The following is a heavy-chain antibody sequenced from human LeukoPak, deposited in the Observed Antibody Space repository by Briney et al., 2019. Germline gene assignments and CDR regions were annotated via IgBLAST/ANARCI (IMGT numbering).Heavy chain of an antibody. CDR2: ISSSSYI. CDR3: ARDSYYDSSGFDY. J-gene: IGHJ4*02. Sequence: GGSLRLSCAASGFTFSSYSMNWVRQAPGKGLEWVSSISSSSYIYYADSVRVRFTISRDNAKNSLYLQMNSLRAEDTAVYYCARDSYYDSSGFDYWGQGTLVTVSS. D-gene: IGHD3-22*01. V-gene: IGHV3-21*01. CDR1: GFTFSSYS.